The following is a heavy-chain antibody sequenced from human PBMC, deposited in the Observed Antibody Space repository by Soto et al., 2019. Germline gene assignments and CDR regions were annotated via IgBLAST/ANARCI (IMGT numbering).Heavy chain of an antibody. CDR1: GGSFSAYY. CDR3: ARGSVDTVDSSGFYEY. CDR2: INHSGDT. V-gene: IGHV4-34*01. D-gene: IGHD3-22*01. Sequence: PSETLSLTCAVYGGSFSAYYWSWIRQPPGKGLEWIGEINHSGDTSYNPSLKSRVTISVDTSKSQFSLKLTSVTAADRAVYYCARGSVDTVDSSGFYEYWGQVTPVTVSS. J-gene: IGHJ4*02.